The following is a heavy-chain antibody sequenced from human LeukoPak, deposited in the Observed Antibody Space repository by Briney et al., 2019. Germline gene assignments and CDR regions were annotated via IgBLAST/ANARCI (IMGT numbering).Heavy chain of an antibody. J-gene: IGHJ3*01. Sequence: GGSLRLSCAASGLTFSDYNMRWIRQAPGKGLEWVSSISRSGSTKYYADSVKGRFTISRDNAKNSLFLQMNSLRAEDTAVYYCTTLRPYIQPRWGQGTMVTVSS. D-gene: IGHD5-18*01. CDR3: TTLRPYIQPR. CDR2: ISRSGSTK. V-gene: IGHV3-11*01. CDR1: GLTFSDYN.